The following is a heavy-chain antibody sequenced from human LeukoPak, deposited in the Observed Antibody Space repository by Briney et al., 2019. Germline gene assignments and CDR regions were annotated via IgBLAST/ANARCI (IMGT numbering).Heavy chain of an antibody. Sequence: GGSLRLSCAASGFTFSSYAMSWVRQAPGKGLEWVANIKQDGSEKYYVDSVKGRFTISRDNAKNSLYLQMNSLRAEDTAVYYCASAGGSYYYYYMDVWGKGTTVTVSS. V-gene: IGHV3-7*01. CDR2: IKQDGSEK. D-gene: IGHD3-16*01. CDR1: GFTFSSYA. J-gene: IGHJ6*03. CDR3: ASAGGSYYYYYMDV.